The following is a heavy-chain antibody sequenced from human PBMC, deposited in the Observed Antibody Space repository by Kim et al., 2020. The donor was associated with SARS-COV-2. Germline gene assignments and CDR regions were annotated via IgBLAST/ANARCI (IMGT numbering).Heavy chain of an antibody. CDR2: ISYDGSNK. CDR1: GFTFSSYG. Sequence: GGSLRLSCAASGFTFSSYGMHWVRQAPGKGLEWVAVISYDGSNKYYADSVKGRFTISRDNSKNTLYLQMNSLRAEDTAVYYCARDRVVYGSGSYNYGMDV. D-gene: IGHD3-10*01. V-gene: IGHV3-33*05. J-gene: IGHJ6*01. CDR3: ARDRVVYGSGSYNYGMDV.